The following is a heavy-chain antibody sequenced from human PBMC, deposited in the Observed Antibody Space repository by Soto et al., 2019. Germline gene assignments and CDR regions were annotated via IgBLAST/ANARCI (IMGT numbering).Heavy chain of an antibody. Sequence: EVQLVESGGGLVQPGGSLRLSCGASGFAFGNYWMHWVRQAPGKGLVWVSRINGDGSSTDYADSVKGRFTISRDNANNTLYLQMNSLRAEDTAVYYCARDQGTGDWFDAWGQGTLVTVSS. J-gene: IGHJ5*02. CDR3: ARDQGTGDWFDA. CDR1: GFAFGNYW. V-gene: IGHV3-74*01. D-gene: IGHD1-1*01. CDR2: INGDGSST.